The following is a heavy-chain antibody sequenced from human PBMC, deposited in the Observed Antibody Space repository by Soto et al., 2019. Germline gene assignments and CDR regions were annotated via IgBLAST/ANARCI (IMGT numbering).Heavy chain of an antibody. J-gene: IGHJ6*02. Sequence: EESLKISCKGSGDSFTNYWIGWVRQMPWKGLEWMGIIYPGDSETRYSPSFQGQVSISAYKSNSTAYLQWSSLKASDTAMYYCARELVVFCSSPSCLNYYHDGMDVWGQGTTVTVSS. CDR1: GDSFTNYW. V-gene: IGHV5-51*01. CDR3: ARELVVFCSSPSCLNYYHDGMDV. CDR2: IYPGDSET. D-gene: IGHD2-2*01.